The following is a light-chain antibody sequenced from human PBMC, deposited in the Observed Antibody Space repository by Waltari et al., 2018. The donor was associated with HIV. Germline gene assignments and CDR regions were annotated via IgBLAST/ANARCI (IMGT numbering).Light chain of an antibody. Sequence: QSALTQPASVSGSPEHSIPISCTGTSSEVGGYNFVSWFQHHPGKAPKVMIYEVRKRPSGGWSRCAGAKAGNTAALAISGLQAGDGADYDGSSYTSSSTLVCCGGTKLTV. CDR1: SSEVGGYNF. CDR2: EVR. V-gene: IGLV2-14*01. CDR3: SSYTSSSTLV. J-gene: IGLJ2*01.